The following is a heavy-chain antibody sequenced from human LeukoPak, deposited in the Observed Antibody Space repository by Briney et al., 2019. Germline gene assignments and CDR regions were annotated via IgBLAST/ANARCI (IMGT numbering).Heavy chain of an antibody. CDR2: IYHSGST. D-gene: IGHD2-15*01. V-gene: IGHV4-30-2*01. CDR1: GGSISSGGYS. CDR3: ASIRVASDTFY. Sequence: SETLSXTCAVSGGSISSGGYSWGWIRQPPGKGLEWIGYIYHSGSTYYNPSLKSRVTISVDRSKNQFSLKLSSVTAADTAVYYCASIRVASDTFYWGQGTLVTVSS. J-gene: IGHJ4*02.